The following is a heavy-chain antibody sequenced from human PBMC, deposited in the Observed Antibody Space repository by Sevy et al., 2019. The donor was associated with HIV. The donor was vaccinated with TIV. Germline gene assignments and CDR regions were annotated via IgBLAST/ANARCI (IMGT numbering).Heavy chain of an antibody. CDR1: GLTFSNYW. Sequence: GGSLRLSCVVSGLTFSNYWMSWVRQAPGKGLEWVANINQNGSEIYSVDSVKGRFTFSRDNAKNSVFLQMNSLRAEDTAVYFCATSRRDYYNYYFDYWGHGTLVTVSS. V-gene: IGHV3-7*01. CDR3: ATSRRDYYNYYFDY. CDR2: INQNGSEI. J-gene: IGHJ4*01. D-gene: IGHD3-22*01.